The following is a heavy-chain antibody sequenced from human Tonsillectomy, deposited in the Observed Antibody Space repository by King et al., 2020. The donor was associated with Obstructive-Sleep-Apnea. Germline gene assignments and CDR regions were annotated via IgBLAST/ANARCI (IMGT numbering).Heavy chain of an antibody. D-gene: IGHD2-21*01. CDR3: ARNNCGDNPPFYGMDV. J-gene: IGHJ6*02. CDR2: ISHNGNNK. Sequence: VQLVESGGGVVQPGRSLRLSCAAFGLSFSSYFMYWVRQAPGKGLEWVSLISHNGNNKFYADSVEGRFAISRDNSRDTLFLQMNSLRAEDTAVYYCARNNCGDNPPFYGMDVWGRGTTVTVSS. CDR1: GLSFSSYF. V-gene: IGHV3-30*09.